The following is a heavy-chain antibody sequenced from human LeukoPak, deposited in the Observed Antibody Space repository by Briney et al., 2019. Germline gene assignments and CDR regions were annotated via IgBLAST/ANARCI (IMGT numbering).Heavy chain of an antibody. V-gene: IGHV5-51*01. CDR2: IFPDDSDT. Sequence: GESLKISCEAFGYNFTNYWIGWVRQLPGKGLEWLGIIFPDDSDTRYSPSLQGQVTISADKSISTAYLQWSSLTASDTAMYYCAIFDGSGTYELGNAFDIWGQGTMVNVPS. J-gene: IGHJ3*02. CDR1: GYNFTNYW. CDR3: AIFDGSGTYELGNAFDI. D-gene: IGHD3-10*01.